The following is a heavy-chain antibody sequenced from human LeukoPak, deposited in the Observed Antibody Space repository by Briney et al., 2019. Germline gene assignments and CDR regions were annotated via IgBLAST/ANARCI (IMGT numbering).Heavy chain of an antibody. CDR2: IYTGGST. V-gene: IGHV3-53*01. CDR1: EFTVSTNY. D-gene: IGHD2-15*01. J-gene: IGHJ4*02. Sequence: GGSLRLSCAASEFTVSTNYMSWVRQAPGKGLEWVSVIYTGGSTYYADSVKGRFTISRDNSKNTLYLQMNSLRAEDTAVYYCAILGYCSGGSCRRSYFDYWGQGTLVTVSS. CDR3: AILGYCSGGSCRRSYFDY.